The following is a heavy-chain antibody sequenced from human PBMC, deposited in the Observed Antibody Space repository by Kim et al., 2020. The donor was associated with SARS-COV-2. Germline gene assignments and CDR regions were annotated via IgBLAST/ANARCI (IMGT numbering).Heavy chain of an antibody. V-gene: IGHV3-11*06. CDR3: ARESRQLGY. CDR1: GFTFSDYY. D-gene: IGHD2-2*01. Sequence: GGSLRLSCAASGFTFSDYYMSWIRQAPGQGLEWDSYISSSSSYAKYADSVRGRFTNSRDNAKNSLYLQMVSLRADATAVYYCARESRQLGYWGQGTLVTVAS. CDR2: ISSSSSYA. J-gene: IGHJ4*02.